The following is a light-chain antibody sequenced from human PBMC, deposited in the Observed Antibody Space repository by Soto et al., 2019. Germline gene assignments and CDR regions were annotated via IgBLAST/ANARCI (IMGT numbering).Light chain of an antibody. CDR2: RNN. Sequence: QSVLTQPPSASGTPGQRVTISCSGSSSNIGSNYVYWYQQLPGTAPKLLIYRNNQRPSGVPDRFSGSKSGTSASLAISGLRSEDEADYYCAAWDDSLVFVGGTKRPS. CDR1: SSNIGSNY. CDR3: AAWDDSLV. V-gene: IGLV1-47*01. J-gene: IGLJ2*01.